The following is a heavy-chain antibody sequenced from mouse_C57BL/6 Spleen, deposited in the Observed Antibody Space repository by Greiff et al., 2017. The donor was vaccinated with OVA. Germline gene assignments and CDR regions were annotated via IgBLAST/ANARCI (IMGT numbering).Heavy chain of an antibody. D-gene: IGHD1-1*01. J-gene: IGHJ1*03. CDR1: GYAFSSSW. V-gene: IGHV1-82*01. Sequence: VQLQQSGPELVKPGASVTISCKASGYAFSSSWMNWVKQRPGKGLEWIGRIYPGDGDTNYNGKFKGKATLTADKSSSTAYMQLSSLTSEDSAVDFCARSHYGSSSHWYLDVWGTGTTVTVSS. CDR2: IYPGDGDT. CDR3: ARSHYGSSSHWYLDV.